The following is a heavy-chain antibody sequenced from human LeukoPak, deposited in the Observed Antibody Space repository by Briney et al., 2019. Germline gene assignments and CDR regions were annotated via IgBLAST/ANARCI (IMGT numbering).Heavy chain of an antibody. D-gene: IGHD5/OR15-5a*01. J-gene: IGHJ5*02. V-gene: IGHV1-18*01. CDR3: AREVSPGWFDP. CDR1: GGTFSSYA. CDR2: ISAYNGNT. Sequence: ASVKVSCKASGGTFSSYAISWVRQAPGQGLEWMGWISAYNGNTNYAQKLQGRVTMTTDTSTSTAYMELRSLRSDDTAVYYCAREVSPGWFDPWGQGTLVTVSS.